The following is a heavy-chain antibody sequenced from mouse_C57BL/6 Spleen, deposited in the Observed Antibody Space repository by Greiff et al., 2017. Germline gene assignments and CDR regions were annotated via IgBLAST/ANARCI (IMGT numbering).Heavy chain of an antibody. Sequence: VTPAESGPGMVKPSHSLSPIRTVTGHPIPSGYDWHWIRHFSGNKLEWMGYISYSGSTNYNPSLKSRIYITHDTSKNHIFLKLDAVATEDTATNYCARGGITTGFDYWGQGTTLTVSS. CDR2: ISYSGST. D-gene: IGHD1-1*01. J-gene: IGHJ2*01. CDR1: GHPIPSGYD. CDR3: ARGGITTGFDY. V-gene: IGHV3-1*01.